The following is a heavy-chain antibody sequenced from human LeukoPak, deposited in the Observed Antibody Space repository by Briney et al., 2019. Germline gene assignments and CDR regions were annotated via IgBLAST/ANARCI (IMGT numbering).Heavy chain of an antibody. D-gene: IGHD3-22*01. CDR1: GFTFSSYA. CDR3: ARLYSSGWSDS. V-gene: IGHV3-23*01. Sequence: GGSPRLSCAASGFTFSSYAMSWVRQAPGKGLEWVSAISGSGGSTYYADSVKGRFTISRDNSKNTLYLQMNSLRAEDTAIYFCARLYSSGWSDSWGQGTLVTVSS. J-gene: IGHJ5*01. CDR2: ISGSGGST.